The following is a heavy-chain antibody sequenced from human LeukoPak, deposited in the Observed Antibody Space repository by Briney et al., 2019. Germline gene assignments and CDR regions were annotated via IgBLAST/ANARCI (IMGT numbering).Heavy chain of an antibody. CDR2: IYYSGST. J-gene: IGHJ5*02. CDR3: ARVLGGIADRDWFDP. Sequence: PSETLSLTCTVSGGSISSSSYYWGWIRQPPGKGLEWIGSIYYSGSTYYNPSLKSRVTISVDTSKNQFSLKLSSVTAADTAVYYCARVLGGIADRDWFDPWGQGTLVTVSS. D-gene: IGHD6-13*01. CDR1: GGSISSSSYY. V-gene: IGHV4-39*07.